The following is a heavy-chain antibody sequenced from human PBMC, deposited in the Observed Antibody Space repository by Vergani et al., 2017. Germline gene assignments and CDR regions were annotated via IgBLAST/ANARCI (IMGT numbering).Heavy chain of an antibody. J-gene: IGHJ5*02. D-gene: IGHD6-13*01. Sequence: QVQLQESGPGLVKPSETLSLTCHVFGVSVTDYNCNWIRQAPGKELEWIGSLSTTGGATHSSHNPSLKSRVSISVDTSKSQFSLRLTSVTAADSAIYYWAGDTHSWQRADRWGQGLLVSVSS. CDR2: LSTTGGA. V-gene: IGHV4-59*02. CDR1: GVSVTDYN. CDR3: AGDTHSWQRADR.